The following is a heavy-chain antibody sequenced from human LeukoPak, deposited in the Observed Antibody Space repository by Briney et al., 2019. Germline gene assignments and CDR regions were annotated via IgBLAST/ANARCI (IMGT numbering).Heavy chain of an antibody. V-gene: IGHV4-4*02. D-gene: IGHD4-11*01. CDR3: ARKGPATIADY. J-gene: IGHJ4*02. Sequence: PSETLSLACAVSGGFISSGNWWGWFRQPPGKGLEGIGEIHHSVGTNYNPSLKSRVAISMDKSKNQFSLDVTSVTAADTAMYYCARKGPATIADYWGRGTLVTVSS. CDR2: IHHSVGT. CDR1: GGFISSGNW.